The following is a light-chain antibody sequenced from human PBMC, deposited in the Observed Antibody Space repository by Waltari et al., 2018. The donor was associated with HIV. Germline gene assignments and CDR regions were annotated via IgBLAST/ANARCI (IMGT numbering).Light chain of an antibody. CDR3: MQVRYWPHT. J-gene: IGKJ2*01. Sequence: DVLMTQSPLSLAVAVGQPASISCQSNQSLLYSDGHPCLFWFQLRPGQSPRRLIYKVSYRDSGVPRRFSGSGAGTEFTLSITRVEAEDAGLYFCMQVRYWPHTFGQGTNLQV. CDR1: QSLLYSDGHPC. V-gene: IGKV2-30*01. CDR2: KVS.